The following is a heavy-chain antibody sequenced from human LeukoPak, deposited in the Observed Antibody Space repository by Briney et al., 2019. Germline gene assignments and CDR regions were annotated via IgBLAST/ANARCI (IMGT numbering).Heavy chain of an antibody. V-gene: IGHV3-48*04. D-gene: IGHD6-6*01. CDR3: AREEQLAHYAFDI. CDR1: GFTFSSYS. J-gene: IGHJ3*02. Sequence: PGGSLRLSCAASGFTFSSYSMNWVRQAPGKGLEWVSYISSSSSTIYYADSVKGRFTISRDNAKNSLYLQMNSLRAEDTAVYYCAREEQLAHYAFDIWGQGTMVTAPS. CDR2: ISSSSSTI.